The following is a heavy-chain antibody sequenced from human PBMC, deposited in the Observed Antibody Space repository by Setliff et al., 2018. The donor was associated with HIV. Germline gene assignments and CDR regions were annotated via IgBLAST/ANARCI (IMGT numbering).Heavy chain of an antibody. Sequence: GASVKVSCKASGYTFTGYYMHWVRQAPGQGLEWMGWINTNTGNPTYAQGFTGRFVFSLDTSVSTAYLQISSLKAEDTAVYYCARNYYDVWSLSFGGWFDPWGQGTLVTVSS. V-gene: IGHV7-4-1*02. CDR2: INTNTGNP. CDR1: GYTFTGYY. CDR3: ARNYYDVWSLSFGGWFDP. J-gene: IGHJ5*02. D-gene: IGHD3-3*01.